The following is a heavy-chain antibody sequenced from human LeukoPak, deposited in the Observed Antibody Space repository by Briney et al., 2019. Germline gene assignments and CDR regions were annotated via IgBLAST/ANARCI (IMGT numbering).Heavy chain of an antibody. J-gene: IGHJ5*02. CDR3: ARVGSSWGAVFDP. CDR2: IYTSGST. V-gene: IGHV4-61*02. D-gene: IGHD6-13*01. Sequence: SETLSLTCTVSGGSISSGSYYWSWIRQPAGKGLEWIGRIYTSGSTNYNPSLKSRVTISVDTSRNQFSLKLSSVTAADTAVYYCARVGSSWGAVFDPWGQGTLVTVSS. CDR1: GGSISSGSYY.